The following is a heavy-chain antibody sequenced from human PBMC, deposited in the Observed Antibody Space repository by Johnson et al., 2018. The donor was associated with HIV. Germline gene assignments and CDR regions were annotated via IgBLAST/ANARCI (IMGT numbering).Heavy chain of an antibody. CDR3: GLSGVEYAAFDS. V-gene: IGHV3-66*02. CDR1: GFTVSSNY. Sequence: VQLVESGGGLVQPGGSLRLSCAASGFTVSSNYMSWVRQAPGQGLEWVSVIYSGGSTYYADYVKDRFTISRDNSTNTLYLQMNSLRAEDTAVFYCGLSGVEYAAFDSWGQGTMVTVSS. CDR2: IYSGGST. J-gene: IGHJ3*02. D-gene: IGHD2-8*01.